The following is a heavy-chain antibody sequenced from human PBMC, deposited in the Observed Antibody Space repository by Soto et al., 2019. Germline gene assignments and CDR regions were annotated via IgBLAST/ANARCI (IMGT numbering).Heavy chain of an antibody. CDR3: TRDGHYDSSGPGFDP. J-gene: IGHJ5*02. CDR1: GYTFTSYA. Sequence: ASVKVSCKASGYTFTSYAMHWVRQAPGQRLEWMGWINAGNGNTKYSQKFQGRFTISRDDSKSIAYLQMNSLKTEDTAVYYCTRDGHYDSSGPGFDPWGQGTLVTVSS. D-gene: IGHD3-22*01. CDR2: INAGNGNT. V-gene: IGHV1-3*01.